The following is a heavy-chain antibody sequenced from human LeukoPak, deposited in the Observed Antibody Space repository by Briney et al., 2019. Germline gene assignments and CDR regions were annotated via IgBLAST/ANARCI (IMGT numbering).Heavy chain of an antibody. Sequence: QPVGSLRLSCAVSGFNGMHWVRQAPGKGLEWVAFMQYDGSDKSYADSVKGRFTISRDNSKNTLYLQMNSLRPEDTAVYSCATDGGKWELLFDYWGQGTLVTVSS. J-gene: IGHJ4*02. CDR3: ATDGGKWELLFDY. D-gene: IGHD1-26*01. CDR2: MQYDGSDK. CDR1: GFNG. V-gene: IGHV3-30*02.